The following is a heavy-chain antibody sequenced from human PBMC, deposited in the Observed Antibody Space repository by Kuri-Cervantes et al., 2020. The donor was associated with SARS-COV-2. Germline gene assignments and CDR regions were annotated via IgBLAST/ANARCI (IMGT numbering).Heavy chain of an antibody. D-gene: IGHD4-17*01. J-gene: IGHJ4*02. CDR3: SRGGFWYGAGYFDY. Sequence: SETLSLTCAVYGESFSGYYWSRIRQPPGKGLEWIGEINHSGSTNYNPSLKSRVTISVDTSKNQFSLKLVSVTAADTAVYYCSRGGFWYGAGYFDYWGQGTLVTSPQ. V-gene: IGHV4-34*01. CDR1: GESFSGYY. CDR2: INHSGST.